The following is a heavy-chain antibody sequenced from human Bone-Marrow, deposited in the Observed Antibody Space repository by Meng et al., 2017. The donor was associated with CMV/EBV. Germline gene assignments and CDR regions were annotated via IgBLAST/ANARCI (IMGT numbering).Heavy chain of an antibody. CDR1: GVTFSRYD. J-gene: IGHJ4*02. CDR3: ATSCSSTSCQSFDY. CDR2: ITSSSSYI. D-gene: IGHD2-2*01. V-gene: IGHV3-21*01. Sequence: ATGVTFSRYDMNWVREATGEGLEWVSSITSSSSYIYYAESVKGRFTISRDNARTSLYLQMNTLRAEDTAVYYCATSCSSTSCQSFDYWGQGTLVTVSS.